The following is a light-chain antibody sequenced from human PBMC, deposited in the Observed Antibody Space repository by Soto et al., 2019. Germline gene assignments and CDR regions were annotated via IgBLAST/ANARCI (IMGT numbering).Light chain of an antibody. CDR3: QQRSNCPLT. V-gene: IGKV3-11*01. Sequence: EIVLTQSPAPLSLSPGERATLSCRASQSVSTYLAWYQQKHGQAPRLLIYDASNRATGIPARFSGSGSGTDFTLTISSLEPEDFAVYYCQQRSNCPLTFGGGTKVEIK. J-gene: IGKJ4*01. CDR2: DAS. CDR1: QSVSTY.